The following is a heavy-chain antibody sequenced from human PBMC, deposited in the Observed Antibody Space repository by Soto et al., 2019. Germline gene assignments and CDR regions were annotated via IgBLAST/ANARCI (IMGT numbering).Heavy chain of an antibody. CDR2: IWYDGTAT. CDR1: GFTLSNYG. CDR3: ARNVASSGSSRWFDT. J-gene: IGHJ5*02. D-gene: IGHD3-10*01. V-gene: IGHV3-33*01. Sequence: QVQLVESGGGVVQPGRSLTLSCVASGFTLSNYGMHWVRQAPGKGLEWVAVIWYDGTATYSADSVKGRFSISRDNAKNELFLQLSSLGAEDTAVYYCARNVASSGSSRWFDTWGQGTLVTVSS.